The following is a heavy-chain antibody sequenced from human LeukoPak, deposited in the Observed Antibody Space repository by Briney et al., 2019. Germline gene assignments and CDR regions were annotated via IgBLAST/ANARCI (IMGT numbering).Heavy chain of an antibody. V-gene: IGHV3-23*01. CDR3: ACLAVAGIFAPLSDY. D-gene: IGHD6-19*01. CDR1: GFTFSSYA. J-gene: IGHJ4*02. CDR2: ISGSGGST. Sequence: GGSLRLSCAASGFTFSSYAMSWVRQAPGKGLEWVSAISGSGGSTYYADSVKGRFTISRDNSKNTLYLQMNSLRAEDTAVYYCACLAVAGIFAPLSDYWGQGTLVTVSS.